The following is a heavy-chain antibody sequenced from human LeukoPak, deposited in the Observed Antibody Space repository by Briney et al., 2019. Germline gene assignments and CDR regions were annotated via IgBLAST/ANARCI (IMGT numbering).Heavy chain of an antibody. J-gene: IGHJ6*02. V-gene: IGHV3-23*01. Sequence: GGSLRLSCAASGFTFSRYAMGWVRQAPGKGLEWVSAISGSGGSTYYADSVKGRFTISRDNSKNTLYLQMNSLRAEDTAVYYRAKGYSGYDDPDYYYYGMDVWGQGTTVTVSS. CDR2: ISGSGGST. CDR3: AKGYSGYDDPDYYYYGMDV. D-gene: IGHD5-12*01. CDR1: GFTFSRYA.